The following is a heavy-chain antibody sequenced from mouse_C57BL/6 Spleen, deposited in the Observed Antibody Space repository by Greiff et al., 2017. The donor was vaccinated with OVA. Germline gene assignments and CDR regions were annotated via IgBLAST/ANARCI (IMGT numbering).Heavy chain of an antibody. D-gene: IGHD1-1*01. J-gene: IGHJ4*01. CDR1: GYTFTSYW. V-gene: IGHV1-59*01. CDR3: SRNYGSSYGAMDY. CDR2: IDPSDSYT. Sequence: VQLQQSGAELVRPGTSVKLSCKASGYTFTSYWMHWVKQRPGQGLEWIGVIDPSDSYTNYNQKFKGKATLTVDTSSSTAYMQLSSLTSEDSAVYYCSRNYGSSYGAMDYWGQGTSVTVSS.